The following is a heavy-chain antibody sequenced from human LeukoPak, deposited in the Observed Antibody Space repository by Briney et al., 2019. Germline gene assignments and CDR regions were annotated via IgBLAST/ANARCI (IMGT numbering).Heavy chain of an antibody. Sequence: GGSLRLSCAASGFTFSSYAMSWVRQAPGKGLEWVSAISGSAGSTFYADSVRGRFTISRDNSKNTLYLQMNSLRAEDTAVYYCAKDVRRYYDSSGPLDYWGQGTLVTVSS. CDR2: ISGSAGST. CDR3: AKDVRRYYDSSGPLDY. J-gene: IGHJ4*02. CDR1: GFTFSSYA. D-gene: IGHD3-22*01. V-gene: IGHV3-23*01.